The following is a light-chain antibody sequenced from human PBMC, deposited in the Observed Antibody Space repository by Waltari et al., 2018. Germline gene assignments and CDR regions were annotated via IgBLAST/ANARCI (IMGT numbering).Light chain of an antibody. CDR3: QQYWSLPLT. Sequence: EIVLTQSPGTLSLSPGEIATLSCRASQSVPSDYLAWYQQKPGQSPSLVIFTASSRATVFPARFSGSGSGTDFTLTITKLEPEDFAVYFCQQYWSLPLTFGGGTKIEI. V-gene: IGKV3-20*01. CDR2: TAS. CDR1: QSVPSDY. J-gene: IGKJ4*01.